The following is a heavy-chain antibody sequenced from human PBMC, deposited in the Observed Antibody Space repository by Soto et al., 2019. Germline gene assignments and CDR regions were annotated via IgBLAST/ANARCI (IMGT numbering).Heavy chain of an antibody. CDR1: GGSISDYY. Sequence: QVQLQESGPGLVKPSETLSFTCSVSGGSISDYYWSWIRQPAGKGLEWIGRIYTSGSTDYNPSLKSRVTISKDTSKNQFSLKVTSMTAADKAVYYCARERREKIHDGYDIDYWGQGTLVTVSS. D-gene: IGHD5-12*01. CDR2: IYTSGST. CDR3: ARERREKIHDGYDIDY. J-gene: IGHJ4*02. V-gene: IGHV4-4*07.